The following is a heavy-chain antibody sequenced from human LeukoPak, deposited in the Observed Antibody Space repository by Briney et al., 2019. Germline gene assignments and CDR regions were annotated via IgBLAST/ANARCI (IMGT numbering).Heavy chain of an antibody. CDR3: AKAYYDSSGYYYDDAFDI. V-gene: IGHV3-23*01. J-gene: IGHJ3*02. Sequence: ASVKVSCKASGGTFSSYAMSWVRQAPGKGLEWVSAISGSGGSTYYADSVKGRFTISRDNSKNTLYLQMNSLRAEDTAVYYCAKAYYDSSGYYYDDAFDIWGQGTMVTVSS. CDR2: ISGSGGST. D-gene: IGHD3-22*01. CDR1: GGTFSSYA.